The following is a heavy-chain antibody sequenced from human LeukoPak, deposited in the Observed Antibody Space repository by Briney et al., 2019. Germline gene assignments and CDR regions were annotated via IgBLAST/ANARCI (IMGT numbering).Heavy chain of an antibody. CDR3: ARGYDSSGYYSA. Sequence: SETLSLTCTASGGSISSYYWSWIRQPSGKGLEWIGYIYYSGSTNYNPSLKSRVTISVDTSKNQFSLKLSSVTAADTAVYYCARGYDSSGYYSAWGQGTLVTVSS. J-gene: IGHJ5*02. CDR2: IYYSGST. V-gene: IGHV4-59*01. CDR1: GGSISSYY. D-gene: IGHD3-22*01.